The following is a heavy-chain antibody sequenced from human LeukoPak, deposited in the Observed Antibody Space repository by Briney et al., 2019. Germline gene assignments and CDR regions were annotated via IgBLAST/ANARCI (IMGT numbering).Heavy chain of an antibody. CDR2: MNPNSGNT. J-gene: IGHJ4*02. CDR3: ARSHLGGFNY. V-gene: IGHV1-8*03. CDR1: GYTFTSYD. Sequence: GASVRVSCKASGYTFTSYDINWVRQATGQGLEWMGWMNPNSGNTGYAQKFQGRVTITRNTSISTAYMELSSLRSEDTTVYYCARSHLGGFNYWGQGTLVTVSS.